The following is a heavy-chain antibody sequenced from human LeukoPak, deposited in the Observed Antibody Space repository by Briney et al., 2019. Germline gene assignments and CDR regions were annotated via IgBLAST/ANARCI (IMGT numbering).Heavy chain of an antibody. CDR1: GFTFSNYA. D-gene: IGHD3-10*01. J-gene: IGHJ4*02. Sequence: GRSLRLSCAASGFTFSNYAVHWVRQAPGKGLEWVAVISFDGSNKYYADSVKGRFTISRDNSKNTLYVQMNSLRAEDTAVYYCARDSGERGSGSYLIAYWGQGTLVTVSS. CDR2: ISFDGSNK. CDR3: ARDSGERGSGSYLIAY. V-gene: IGHV3-30*04.